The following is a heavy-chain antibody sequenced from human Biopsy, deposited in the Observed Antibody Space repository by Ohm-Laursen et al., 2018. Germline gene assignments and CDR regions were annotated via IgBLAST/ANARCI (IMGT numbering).Heavy chain of an antibody. Sequence: ASVKVSCKASGYTFTGYHVHWVRQAPGQGLEWMGWINAKTGDTNYAQKFQGRVTMTKNTSMSTAYMEMSRLRSDDTAVYYCALQSVAQMKNFDYWGQGTLVTVSP. CDR1: GYTFTGYH. CDR3: ALQSVAQMKNFDY. D-gene: IGHD6-19*01. CDR2: INAKTGDT. V-gene: IGHV1-2*02. J-gene: IGHJ4*02.